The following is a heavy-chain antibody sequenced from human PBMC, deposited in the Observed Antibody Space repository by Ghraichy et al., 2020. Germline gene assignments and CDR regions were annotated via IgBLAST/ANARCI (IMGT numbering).Heavy chain of an antibody. J-gene: IGHJ4*02. CDR3: ARGLNIAVAGTGVLDS. D-gene: IGHD6-19*01. CDR2: IDHSGST. V-gene: IGHV4-34*01. Sequence: SETLSLTCAVYGGSFSGYHWRWIRQPPGKGLEWIGEIDHSGSTNYNPSLKSRVTMSVDTSKNQFSLKLSSVTAADTAVYYCARGLNIAVAGTGVLDSWGQGTLITVSS. CDR1: GGSFSGYH.